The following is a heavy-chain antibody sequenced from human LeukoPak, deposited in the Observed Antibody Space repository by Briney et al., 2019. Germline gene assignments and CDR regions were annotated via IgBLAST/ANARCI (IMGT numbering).Heavy chain of an antibody. D-gene: IGHD3-3*01. CDR1: GYTFTSYG. CDR3: ARSRYDFWSGYYIGYFQH. J-gene: IGHJ1*01. V-gene: IGHV1-18*01. CDR2: ISAYNGDT. Sequence: ASVKVSCKASGYTFTSYGISWVRQAPGQGLEWMGWISAYNGDTNYAQKLQGRVTMTTDTSTSTAYMELRSLRSDDTAVYYCARSRYDFWSGYYIGYFQHWGQGTLVTVSS.